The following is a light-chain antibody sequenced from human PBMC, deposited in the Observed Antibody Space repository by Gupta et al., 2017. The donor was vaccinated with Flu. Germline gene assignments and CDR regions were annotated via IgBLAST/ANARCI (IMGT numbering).Light chain of an antibody. J-gene: IGKJ1*01. CDR2: AAS. CDR3: QQSYSTQT. V-gene: IGKV1-39*01. CDR1: QSISSY. Sequence: DIQMTQSPSSLSASVGDRVTITCRASQSISSYLNWYQQKPGKAPKLLIYAASSLQSGVPSRFSGSGSGKDFTLTSSRRQHEDFANYYWQQSYSTQTFGQGTKVEIK.